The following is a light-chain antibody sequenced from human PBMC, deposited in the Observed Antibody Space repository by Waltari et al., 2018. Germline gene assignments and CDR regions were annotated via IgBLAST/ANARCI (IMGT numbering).Light chain of an antibody. CDR2: GAS. V-gene: IGKV3-15*01. Sequence: DIEMTQSPATLSVSVGDRATLSCRASQGINSNLAWYQQKPGQAPRPLIYGASTRATGIPARFSGSGSGTEFTLTISSLQPEDFAVYYCQQYNSWPHTFGGGTKVEIK. CDR1: QGINSN. J-gene: IGKJ4*01. CDR3: QQYNSWPHT.